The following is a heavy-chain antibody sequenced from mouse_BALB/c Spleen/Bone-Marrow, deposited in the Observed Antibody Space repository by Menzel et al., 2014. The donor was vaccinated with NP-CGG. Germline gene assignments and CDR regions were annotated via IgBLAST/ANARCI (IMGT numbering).Heavy chain of an antibody. D-gene: IGHD2-1*01. Sequence: QVQLQQSGAELVKPGASVKMSCKASGYTFTTYNMHWVKQTPRQGLGWIGAIYPGNGDTSYNQKFKGKATLTADKSSSTAYMQLSSLTSEDSAVYYCARSYGNPYYFDYWGQGTTLTVSS. CDR1: GYTFTTYN. CDR3: ARSYGNPYYFDY. J-gene: IGHJ2*01. CDR2: IYPGNGDT. V-gene: IGHV1-12*01.